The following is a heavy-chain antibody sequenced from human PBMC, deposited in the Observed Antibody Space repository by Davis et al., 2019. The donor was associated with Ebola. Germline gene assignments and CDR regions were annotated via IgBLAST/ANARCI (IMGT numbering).Heavy chain of an antibody. CDR2: MNPNSGNT. CDR1: GYTFTSYD. Sequence: ASVKVSCKASGYTFTSYDINWVRQATGQGLEWMGWMNPNSGNTGYAQKFQGRVTMTRNTSISTAYMELSNLRSEDTAVYYCARDRPFYSGVVNYYYGMDVWGQGTTVTVSS. V-gene: IGHV1-8*01. CDR3: ARDRPFYSGVVNYYYGMDV. D-gene: IGHD3-3*01. J-gene: IGHJ6*02.